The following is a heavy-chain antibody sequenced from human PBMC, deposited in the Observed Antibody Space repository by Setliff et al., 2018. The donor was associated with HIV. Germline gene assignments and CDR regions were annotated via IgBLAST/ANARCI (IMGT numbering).Heavy chain of an antibody. CDR3: ATGVIRGVISQGGLDY. CDR2: IIPIFGTA. J-gene: IGHJ4*02. CDR1: GGTLNSYA. Sequence: SVKVSCKTSGGTLNSYAISWVRQAPGQGLEWMGGIIPIFGTANYAQKFQGRVTITADESTSTAYMELTGLRSEDTAVYYCATGVIRGVISQGGLDYWGPGTLVTVSS. D-gene: IGHD3-10*01. V-gene: IGHV1-69*13.